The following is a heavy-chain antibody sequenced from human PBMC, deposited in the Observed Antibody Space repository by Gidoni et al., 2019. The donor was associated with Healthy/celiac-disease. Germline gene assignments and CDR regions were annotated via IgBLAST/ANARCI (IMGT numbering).Heavy chain of an antibody. CDR2: IIPIFGTA. CDR1: GGTFSSYA. D-gene: IGHD2-21*02. J-gene: IGHJ5*02. Sequence: QLVQSGAEEKKPGSSVKVSCKASGGTFSSYAISWVRQAPGQGLEWMGGIIPIFGTANYAQKFQGRVTITADKSTSTAYMELSSLRSEDTAVYYCAREREAYCGGDCYSAFDPWGQGTLVTVSS. CDR3: AREREAYCGGDCYSAFDP. V-gene: IGHV1-69*06.